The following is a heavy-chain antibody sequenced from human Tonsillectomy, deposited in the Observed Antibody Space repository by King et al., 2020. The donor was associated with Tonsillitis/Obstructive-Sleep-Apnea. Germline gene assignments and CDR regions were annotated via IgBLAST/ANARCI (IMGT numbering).Heavy chain of an antibody. J-gene: IGHJ4*02. CDR1: GYSFTNYA. V-gene: IGHV7-4-1*02. Sequence: VQLVESGSELKKPGASVKVSCKASGYSFTNYAMNWVRQAPGQGLEWMGWINTNTGNPTYAQGFTGRFVFSLDTSVSTAYLQISSLKAEDTAVYYCARKGTSPYYDFWSGYSTDYWGQGTLVIVSS. CDR3: ARKGTSPYYDFWSGYSTDY. CDR2: INTNTGNP. D-gene: IGHD3-3*01.